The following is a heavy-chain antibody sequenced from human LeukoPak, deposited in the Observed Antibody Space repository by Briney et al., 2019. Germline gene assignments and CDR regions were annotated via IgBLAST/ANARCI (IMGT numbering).Heavy chain of an antibody. J-gene: IGHJ4*02. Sequence: PSETLSLTCTVSGGSISSYYWSWIRQPPGKGLEWIGYIYTSGSTNYNPSLKSRVTISVDTSKNQFSLKLSSVTAADTAVYYCAREVTYSSSSRPFSYWGQGTLVTVSS. D-gene: IGHD6-13*01. CDR2: IYTSGST. CDR1: GGSISSYY. V-gene: IGHV4-4*09. CDR3: AREVTYSSSSRPFSY.